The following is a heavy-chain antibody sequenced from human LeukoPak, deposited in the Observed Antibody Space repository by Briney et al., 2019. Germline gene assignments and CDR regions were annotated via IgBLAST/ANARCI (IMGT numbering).Heavy chain of an antibody. CDR3: ARSSSSGGGGY. V-gene: IGHV4-30-4*01. Sequence: PSETLSLTCTVSGDSISSDLFYWSWIRQSPGKGLEWIGYIYYSGGSYYSPSLKSRLSISVDTSTNQFSLNLSSMTAADTAVYYCARSSSSGGGGYWGQGTLVTVSS. CDR2: IYYSGGS. D-gene: IGHD6-6*01. J-gene: IGHJ4*02. CDR1: GDSISSDLFY.